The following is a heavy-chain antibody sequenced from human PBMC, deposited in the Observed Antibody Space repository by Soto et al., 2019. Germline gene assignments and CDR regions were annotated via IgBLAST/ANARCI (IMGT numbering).Heavy chain of an antibody. CDR1: GFTFCSYA. V-gene: IGHV3-23*01. Sequence: GGSLRLSCAASGFTFCSYAMSWVRPAPGKGLEWVSAISGSGGSTYYADSVKGRFTISRDNSKNTLYLQMNSLRAEDTAVYYCAKDRDHIVVEDYWGQGTLVTVSS. D-gene: IGHD2-15*01. J-gene: IGHJ4*02. CDR3: AKDRDHIVVEDY. CDR2: ISGSGGST.